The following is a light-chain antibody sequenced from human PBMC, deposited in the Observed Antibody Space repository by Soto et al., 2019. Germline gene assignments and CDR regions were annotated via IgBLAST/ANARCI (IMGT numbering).Light chain of an antibody. CDR1: SSDVGGYNY. J-gene: IGLJ2*01. CDR3: CSYAGSYKGV. CDR2: DVS. V-gene: IGLV2-11*01. Sequence: QSALTQPRSVPGSPGQSVTISCTATSSDVGGYNYVSWYQQHPGKAPKLMIYDVSKRPSGVPDRFSGSKSGNTASLTISGLQAEDEADYYCCSYAGSYKGVFGGGTKVTVL.